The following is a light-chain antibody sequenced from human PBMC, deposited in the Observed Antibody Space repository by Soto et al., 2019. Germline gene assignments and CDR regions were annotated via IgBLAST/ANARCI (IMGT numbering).Light chain of an antibody. J-gene: IGKJ1*01. V-gene: IGKV3-20*01. CDR3: QHYGSSPRT. Sequence: EIVLTQSPGTLSLSPGARATLSCRASQSVSSSYLAWYQRKPGQAPRLLIYGASSRATGIPDRFSGSGSGTDFNLTISRLEPEDFAMYYCQHYGSSPRTFGQGTKVE. CDR2: GAS. CDR1: QSVSSSY.